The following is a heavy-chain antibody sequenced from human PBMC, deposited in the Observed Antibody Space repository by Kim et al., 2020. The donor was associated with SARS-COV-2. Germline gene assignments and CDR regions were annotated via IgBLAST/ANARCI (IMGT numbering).Heavy chain of an antibody. Sequence: ASVKVSCKVSGYTLTELSMHWVRQAPGKGLEWMGGFDPEDGETIYAQKFQGRVTMTEVTSTDTAYMELSSLRSEDTAVYYCATYFAYCGGDCYSFDYWGQGTLVTVSS. CDR2: FDPEDGET. CDR1: GYTLTELS. D-gene: IGHD2-21*02. V-gene: IGHV1-24*01. J-gene: IGHJ4*02. CDR3: ATYFAYCGGDCYSFDY.